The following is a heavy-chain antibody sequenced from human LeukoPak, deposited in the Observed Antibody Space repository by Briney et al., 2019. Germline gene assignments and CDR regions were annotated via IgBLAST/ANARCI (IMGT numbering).Heavy chain of an antibody. CDR2: ISSSSSYI. V-gene: IGHV3-21*01. D-gene: IGHD1-26*01. CDR3: ARARAELQVDAFDI. Sequence: PGGSLRLSCAASGFTFSSYSMNWVRQAPGKGLEWVSSISSSSSYIYYADPVKGRFTISRDNAKNSLYLQMNSLRAEDTAVYYCARARAELQVDAFDIWGQGTMVTVSS. J-gene: IGHJ3*02. CDR1: GFTFSSYS.